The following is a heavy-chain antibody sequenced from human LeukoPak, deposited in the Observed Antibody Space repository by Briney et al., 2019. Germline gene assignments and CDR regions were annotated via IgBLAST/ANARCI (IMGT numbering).Heavy chain of an antibody. CDR3: ATRYDYDILTGYYKDDYYYMDV. CDR2: ISYDGSNK. CDR1: GFTFSSYG. J-gene: IGHJ6*03. V-gene: IGHV3-30*03. Sequence: GGSLRLSCAASGFTFSSYGMHWVRQAPGKGLEWVAVISYDGSNKYYADSVKGRFTISRDNSKNTLYLQMNSLRAEDTAVYYCATRYDYDILTGYYKDDYYYMDVWGKGTTVTISS. D-gene: IGHD3-9*01.